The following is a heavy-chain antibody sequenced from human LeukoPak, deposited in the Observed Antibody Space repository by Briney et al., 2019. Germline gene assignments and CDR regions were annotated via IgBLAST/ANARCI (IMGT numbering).Heavy chain of an antibody. Sequence: SETLSLTCTVSGGSISRSSYYWGWIRRPPGKGLEWIGSISYSGSTYYNPSLKSRVTISVDTSKNQFSLKLTSVTAADTAVYYCARPKSGYDQAFDYWGQGTLVTVSS. CDR2: ISYSGST. CDR3: ARPKSGYDQAFDY. D-gene: IGHD5-12*01. V-gene: IGHV4-39*01. J-gene: IGHJ4*02. CDR1: GGSISRSSYY.